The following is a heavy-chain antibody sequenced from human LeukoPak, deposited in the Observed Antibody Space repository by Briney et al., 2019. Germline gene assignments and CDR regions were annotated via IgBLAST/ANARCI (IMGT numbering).Heavy chain of an antibody. J-gene: IGHJ5*02. D-gene: IGHD3-22*01. CDR2: INYSGST. Sequence: SETLSLTCGVSGASISSGGYSWSWIRQPPGKGLEWIGYINYSGSTNYNPSLKSRVTISVDTSKNQYSLKLRSATAADTAVYYCVRGHMIVGPWGQGTLVTVSS. CDR1: GASISSGGYS. CDR3: VRGHMIVGP. V-gene: IGHV4-61*08.